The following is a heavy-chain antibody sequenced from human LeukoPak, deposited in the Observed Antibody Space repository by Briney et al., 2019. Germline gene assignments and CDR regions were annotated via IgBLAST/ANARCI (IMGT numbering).Heavy chain of an antibody. CDR2: IYYSGSI. V-gene: IGHV4-39*07. Sequence: SETLSLTCTFSGDSISNSGFYWGWIRQPPGKGLEFIGTIYYSGSIFYNPSLTSRVNMSIDTSKNRFSLTLNSVTAADTAVYYCARDYGQGFSSSYNDYWGQGTLVTVSS. CDR3: ARDYGQGFSSSYNDY. J-gene: IGHJ4*02. CDR1: GDSISNSGFY. D-gene: IGHD6-13*01.